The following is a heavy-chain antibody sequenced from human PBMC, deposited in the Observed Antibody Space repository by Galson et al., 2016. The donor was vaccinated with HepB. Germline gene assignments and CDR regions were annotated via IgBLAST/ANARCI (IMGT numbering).Heavy chain of an antibody. CDR2: ISPRGRP. J-gene: IGHJ4*02. D-gene: IGHD3-10*01. CDR3: ARRGVSRTVLMWFGASYYFDY. CDR1: GGSISSSGSY. Sequence: ETLSLTCTVSGGSISSSGSYWGWIRRPPGKGLECFGPISPRGRPFSHPSLKSRVTISVDTSKNQFFLKRSSVTAADTAVYYCARRGVSRTVLMWFGASYYFDYWGQGTLVTVSS. V-gene: IGHV4-39*01.